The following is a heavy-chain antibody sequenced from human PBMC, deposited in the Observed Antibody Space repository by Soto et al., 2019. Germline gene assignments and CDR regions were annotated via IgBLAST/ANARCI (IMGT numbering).Heavy chain of an antibody. CDR1: GFIFSSYE. J-gene: IGHJ4*02. D-gene: IGHD2-21*01. Sequence: EVQLVESGGGLVQPGGSLRLSCAASGFIFSSYEMNWVRQAPGKGREWLAYITSTGTTIYYAESVKGRFTISRDNAKSSLYLQMSSLRAEDTAVYYCARGNSPVQVYWGQGTLVTVSS. V-gene: IGHV3-48*03. CDR2: ITSTGTTI. CDR3: ARGNSPVQVY.